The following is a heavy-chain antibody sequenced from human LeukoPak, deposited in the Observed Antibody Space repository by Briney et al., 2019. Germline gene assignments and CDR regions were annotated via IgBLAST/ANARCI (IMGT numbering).Heavy chain of an antibody. V-gene: IGHV1-69*06. D-gene: IGHD3-9*01. J-gene: IGHJ4*02. CDR2: IIPIFGTA. CDR3: ASINYDILTGYRGY. CDR1: GGTFSSYA. Sequence: ASVKVSCKASGGTFSSYAISWVRQAPGQGLVWMGGIIPIFGTANYAQKFQGRVTITADKSTSTAYMELSSLRSEDTAVYYCASINYDILTGYRGYWGQGTLVTVSS.